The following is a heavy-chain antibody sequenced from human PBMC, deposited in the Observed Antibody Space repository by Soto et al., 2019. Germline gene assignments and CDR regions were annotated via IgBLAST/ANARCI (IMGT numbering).Heavy chain of an antibody. CDR3: ARAVGYCSSTSCYAAPYNWFDP. J-gene: IGHJ5*02. D-gene: IGHD2-2*01. Sequence: SETLSLTCTVSGGSFSIYYWSWIRQPPGKGLEWIGYIYYSGSTNYNPSLKSRVTISVDTSKNQFSLKLSSVTAADTAVYYCARAVGYCSSTSCYAAPYNWFDPWGQGTLVTVSS. CDR1: GGSFSIYY. V-gene: IGHV4-59*01. CDR2: IYYSGST.